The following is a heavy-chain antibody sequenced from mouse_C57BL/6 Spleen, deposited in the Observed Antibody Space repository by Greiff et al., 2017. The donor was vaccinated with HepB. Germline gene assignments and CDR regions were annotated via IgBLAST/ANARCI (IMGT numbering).Heavy chain of an antibody. CDR3: ARAMGSFDY. Sequence: QVQLQQPGAELVRPGSSVKLSCKASGYTFTSYWMDWVKQRPGQGLELIGNIYPSDSETHYNQKFKDKATLTVDKSSSTAYMQLSSLTSEDSAVYYCARAMGSFDYWGKGTTLTGSS. J-gene: IGHJ2*01. V-gene: IGHV1-61*01. CDR1: GYTFTSYW. CDR2: IYPSDSET. D-gene: IGHD1-1*02.